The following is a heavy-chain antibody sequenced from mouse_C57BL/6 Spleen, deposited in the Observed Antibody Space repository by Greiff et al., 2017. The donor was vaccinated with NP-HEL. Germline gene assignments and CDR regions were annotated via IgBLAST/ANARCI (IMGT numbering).Heavy chain of an antibody. V-gene: IGHV1-50*01. CDR3: ARGDYGSSPWFAY. J-gene: IGHJ3*01. D-gene: IGHD1-1*01. Sequence: VQLQQPGAELVKPGASVKLSCKASGYTFTSYWMQWVKQRPGQGLEWIGEIDPSDSYTNYNQKFKDKATLTVDKSSSTAYMQLSSLTSEDSAVYYCARGDYGSSPWFAYWGQGTLVTVSA. CDR1: GYTFTSYW. CDR2: IDPSDSYT.